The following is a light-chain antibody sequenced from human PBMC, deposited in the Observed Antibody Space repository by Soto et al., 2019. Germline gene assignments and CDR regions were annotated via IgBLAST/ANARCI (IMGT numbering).Light chain of an antibody. J-gene: IGKJ5*01. Sequence: DILFTQSPDTLSLSPGESGTLSCRASQSVSRNLAWYQQRPGQAPRLLISGASTRATGIAARLSGSGAGTEFTLTITSLQSEDSAIYFCQQYSNWPTFGQGTRLEIK. V-gene: IGKV3-15*01. CDR2: GAS. CDR1: QSVSRN. CDR3: QQYSNWPT.